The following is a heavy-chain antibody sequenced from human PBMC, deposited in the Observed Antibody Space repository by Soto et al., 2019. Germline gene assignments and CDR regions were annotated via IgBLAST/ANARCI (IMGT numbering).Heavy chain of an antibody. CDR3: AKDSGYLGYCSGGSCFGFDY. V-gene: IGHV3-9*01. Sequence: GWSLRLSCAASGFTFDDYAMHWVRQAPGKGLEWVSGISWNSGSIGYADSVKGRFTISRDNAKNSLYLQMNSLRAEDTALYYCAKDSGYLGYCSGGSCFGFDYWGQGTLVTVSS. CDR1: GFTFDDYA. CDR2: ISWNSGSI. J-gene: IGHJ4*02. D-gene: IGHD2-15*01.